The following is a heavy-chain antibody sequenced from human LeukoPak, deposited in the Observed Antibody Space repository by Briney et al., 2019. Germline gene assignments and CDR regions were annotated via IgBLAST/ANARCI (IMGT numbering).Heavy chain of an antibody. Sequence: GGSLRLSCAAPGFTFSSYGMHWVRQAPGKGLEWVAFIRYDGSNKYYADSVKGRFTISRDNSKNTLYLQMNSLRAEDTAVYYCARDWAGGYGVYYYYMDVWGKGTTVTVSS. CDR2: IRYDGSNK. D-gene: IGHD5-12*01. V-gene: IGHV3-30*02. CDR3: ARDWAGGYGVYYYYMDV. J-gene: IGHJ6*03. CDR1: GFTFSSYG.